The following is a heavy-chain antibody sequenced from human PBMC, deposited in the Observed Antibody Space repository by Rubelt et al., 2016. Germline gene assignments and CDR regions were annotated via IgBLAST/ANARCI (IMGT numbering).Heavy chain of an antibody. D-gene: IGHD4-23*01. J-gene: IGHJ4*02. V-gene: IGHV3-23*04. Sequence: VQLVESGGGVVQPGRSLRLSCAASGFTFSSYAMSWVRQAPGKGLEWVSAISGSGGSTYYAEFVKGRFTSSRDNSKNTLYLQMNSLRAEDTAVYYCATHFGGMIYCVYWGQGTLVTVSS. CDR1: GFTFSSYA. CDR3: ATHFGGMIYCVY. CDR2: ISGSGGST.